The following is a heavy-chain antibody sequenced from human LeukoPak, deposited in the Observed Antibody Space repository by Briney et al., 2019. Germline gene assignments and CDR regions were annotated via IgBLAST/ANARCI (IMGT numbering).Heavy chain of an antibody. CDR1: GYSFTSYW. CDR2: IYPGDSDT. J-gene: IGHJ4*02. V-gene: IGHV5-51*01. D-gene: IGHD6-13*01. Sequence: GESLKISCKGSGYSFTSYWIGWVRQMPGKGLEWMGIIYPGDSDTRYSPSIQGQVTISADKSISTAYLQWSSLKASDTAMYYCARGGGNPYSSSWYYDYWGQGTLVTVSS. CDR3: ARGGGNPYSSSWYYDY.